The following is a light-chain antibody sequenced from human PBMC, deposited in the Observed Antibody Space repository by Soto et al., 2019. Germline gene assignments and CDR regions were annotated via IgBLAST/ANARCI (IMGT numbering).Light chain of an antibody. Sequence: DIQITHSPSTLSASVGDRVTITCRASQSISSWLAWYQQKPGKAPKLLIYKASSLESGVPSRFSGSGSGTEFTLTISSLQPDDFATYYCQQYNSYSLTFGGGTKVDIK. CDR1: QSISSW. J-gene: IGKJ4*01. V-gene: IGKV1-5*03. CDR3: QQYNSYSLT. CDR2: KAS.